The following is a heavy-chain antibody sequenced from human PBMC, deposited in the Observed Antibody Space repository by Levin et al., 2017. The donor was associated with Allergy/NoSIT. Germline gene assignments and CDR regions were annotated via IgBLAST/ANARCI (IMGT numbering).Heavy chain of an antibody. V-gene: IGHV3-23*01. J-gene: IGHJ4*02. CDR2: ISGSGGST. D-gene: IGHD5-12*01. CDR3: AKGFRGWLRSYGGDYFDY. CDR1: GFTFSSYA. Sequence: PGGSLRLSCAASGFTFSSYAMSWVRQAPGKGLEWVSAISGSGGSTYYADSVKGRFTISRDNSKNTLYLQMNSLRAEDTAVYYCAKGFRGWLRSYGGDYFDYWGQGTLVTVSS.